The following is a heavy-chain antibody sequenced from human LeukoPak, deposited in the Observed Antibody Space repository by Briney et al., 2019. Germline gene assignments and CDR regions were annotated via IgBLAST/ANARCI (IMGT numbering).Heavy chain of an antibody. CDR3: ARVTGRTGDY. J-gene: IGHJ4*02. V-gene: IGHV3-7*05. CDR2: IKQDGSEK. CDR1: GFTFSNYW. Sequence: GGSLRLSCAASGFTFSNYWMSWVRQAPGRGLEWVAHIKQDGSEKNYVDSVEGRFTISRDNAKDSLYLQMNSPRVEDTAVYYCARVTGRTGDYWGQGALVTVSS. D-gene: IGHD1-1*01.